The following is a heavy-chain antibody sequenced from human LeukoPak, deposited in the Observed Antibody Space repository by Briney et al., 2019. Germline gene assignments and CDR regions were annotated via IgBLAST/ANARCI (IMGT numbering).Heavy chain of an antibody. D-gene: IGHD3-9*01. Sequence: ASVKVSCKASEYTFTSYDINWVPQATGQGLEWMGWMNPNSGNTGYAQKFQGRVTMTRNTSISTAYMELSSLRSEDTDVYYCARATASRDFDWFYGGDPSYFDCWGQGTLVTVSS. CDR1: EYTFTSYD. CDR3: ARATASRDFDWFYGGDPSYFDC. J-gene: IGHJ4*02. CDR2: MNPNSGNT. V-gene: IGHV1-8*01.